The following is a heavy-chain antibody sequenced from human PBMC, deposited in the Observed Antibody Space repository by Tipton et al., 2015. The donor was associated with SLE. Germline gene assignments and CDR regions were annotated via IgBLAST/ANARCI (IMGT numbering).Heavy chain of an antibody. CDR3: ARDPNGGYGSFDY. D-gene: IGHD7-27*01. V-gene: IGHV4-39*07. CDR2: IYYSGSS. J-gene: IGHJ4*02. Sequence: TLSLTCTVSGGSISSSSYYWGWIRQHPGKGLEWIGRIYYSGSSYYNPSLKSRVTISVDTSKNQFSLKLSSVTAADTAVYYCARDPNGGYGSFDYWGLGALVTVSS. CDR1: GGSISSSSYY.